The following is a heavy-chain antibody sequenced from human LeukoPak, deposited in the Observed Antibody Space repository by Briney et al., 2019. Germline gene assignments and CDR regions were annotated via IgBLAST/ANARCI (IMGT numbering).Heavy chain of an antibody. J-gene: IGHJ4*02. V-gene: IGHV3-23*01. CDR1: RFTFSTYA. CDR3: AKDEGVVLSTSFDFGH. CDR2: ISGSGRNT. D-gene: IGHD3-10*01. Sequence: GGSLRLSCVDSRFTFSTYAMSWVRQDPGKGLEWVAFISGSGRNTYYADSVKGRFTISRDNFRNTLSLQMNSLRPDDTAIYYCAKDEGVVLSTSFDFGHWGQGTLVAVSS.